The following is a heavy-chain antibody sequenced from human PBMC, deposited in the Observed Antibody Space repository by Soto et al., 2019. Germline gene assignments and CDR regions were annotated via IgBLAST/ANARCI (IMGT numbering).Heavy chain of an antibody. CDR2: LNRDGSST. Sequence: EVQLVESGGGLVQTGGSLRLSCAASGFTFSRDWMHWVRQAPGKGLVWVSHLNRDGSSTSYADSVNGRFTISRDNARNTLFLQMNSLRAEDTAVYYCARGLTLGLVDYWGQGPLVTVSS. CDR1: GFTFSRDW. D-gene: IGHD2-8*01. J-gene: IGHJ4*02. V-gene: IGHV3-74*01. CDR3: ARGLTLGLVDY.